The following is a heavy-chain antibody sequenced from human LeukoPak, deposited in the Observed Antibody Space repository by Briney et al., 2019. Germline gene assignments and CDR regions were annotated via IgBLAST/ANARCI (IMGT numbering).Heavy chain of an antibody. Sequence: GGSLRLSCAASGFTFSSYAMSWVRQAPGKGLEWVSAISGSGGSTYYADSVKGRFTISRDNAKNSLYLQMNSLRAEDTAVYYCARPDLGAHLSDAFDIWGQGTMVTVSS. V-gene: IGHV3-23*01. CDR1: GFTFSSYA. CDR3: ARPDLGAHLSDAFDI. D-gene: IGHD1-26*01. J-gene: IGHJ3*02. CDR2: ISGSGGST.